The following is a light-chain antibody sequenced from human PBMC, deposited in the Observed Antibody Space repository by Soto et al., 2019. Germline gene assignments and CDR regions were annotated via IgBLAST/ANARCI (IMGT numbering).Light chain of an antibody. CDR2: DVS. J-gene: IGLJ3*02. CDR3: SSYTSSSTRV. Sequence: QSALTQPASVSGSPGQSITISCTGTSSDVGGYNYVSWYQQHQGKAPKLMIYDVSNRPSGVSNRFSGSKSGNTASLTISGLQAEDEADYYCSSYTSSSTRVVGGGTKLTVL. V-gene: IGLV2-14*01. CDR1: SSDVGGYNY.